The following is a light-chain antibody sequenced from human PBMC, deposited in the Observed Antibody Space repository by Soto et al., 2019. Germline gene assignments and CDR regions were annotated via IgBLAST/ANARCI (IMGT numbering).Light chain of an antibody. CDR1: QSVSSSY. V-gene: IGKV3-20*01. CDR3: QQYGSSPIFT. Sequence: EIVLTQSPGTLSLSPGERATLSCRASQSVSSSYLAWYQQKPGQAPRLLIYGASSRATAIPDRFSGSGSGTYFTLTISRLEPEDFAVYYCQQYGSSPIFTLGPGTKVDIK. J-gene: IGKJ3*01. CDR2: GAS.